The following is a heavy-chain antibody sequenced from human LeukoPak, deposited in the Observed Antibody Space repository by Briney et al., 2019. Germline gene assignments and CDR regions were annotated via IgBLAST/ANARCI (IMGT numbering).Heavy chain of an antibody. J-gene: IGHJ6*03. CDR2: ISGSGGST. CDR3: AKTHSSSWLDRYYYYYYMDV. V-gene: IGHV3-23*01. CDR1: GFTFGDYA. Sequence: GGSLRLSCTGSGFTFGDYAISWVRQAPGKGLEWVSAISGSGGSTYYADSVKGRFTISRDNSKNTLYLQMNSLRAEDTAVYYCAKTHSSSWLDRYYYYYYMDVWGKGTTVTVSS. D-gene: IGHD6-13*01.